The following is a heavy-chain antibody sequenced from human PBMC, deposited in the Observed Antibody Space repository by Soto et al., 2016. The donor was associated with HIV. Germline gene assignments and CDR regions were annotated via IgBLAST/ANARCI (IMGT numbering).Heavy chain of an antibody. D-gene: IGHD1-26*01. CDR1: GFTFSSYG. CDR3: ARDREWELPLYYYYGMDV. Sequence: QVQLVESGGGVVQPGRSLRLSCAASGFTFSSYGMHWVRQAPGKGLEWVAVIWYDGSDKYYADSVKGRFTISRDNSKNTLYLQMNSLRAEDTAVYYCARDREWELPLYYYYGMDVWGQGTTVTVSS. CDR2: IWYDGSDK. V-gene: IGHV3-33*01. J-gene: IGHJ6*02.